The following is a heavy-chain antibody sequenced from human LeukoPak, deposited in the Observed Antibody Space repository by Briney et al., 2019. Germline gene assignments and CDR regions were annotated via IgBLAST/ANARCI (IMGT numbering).Heavy chain of an antibody. V-gene: IGHV3-21*01. CDR3: ARLPGYYYYYYYMDV. Sequence: GGSLRLSCVASGFTFSNYAMTWVRQAPGKGLEWVSGISSNSYIHYADSVKGRFTVSRDNAENSLYLQMNSLRAEDTAVYYCARLPGYYYYYYYMDVWGKGTTVTVSS. CDR1: GFTFSNYA. J-gene: IGHJ6*03. CDR2: ISSNSYI.